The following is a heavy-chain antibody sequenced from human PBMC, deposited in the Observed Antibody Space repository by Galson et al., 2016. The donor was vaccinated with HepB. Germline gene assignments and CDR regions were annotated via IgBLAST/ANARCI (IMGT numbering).Heavy chain of an antibody. D-gene: IGHD2/OR15-2a*01. CDR1: GFTFSSYA. CDR2: IWFDGSKK. Sequence: SLRLSCAASGFTFSSYAMNWVRQAPGKGLEWVAVIWFDGSKKYYADSVKGRFTISRDNAKNSVYLEMNSLRAEDTAVYYCARLHLDTFPSPGYWGQGTLVTVSS. V-gene: IGHV3-33*08. J-gene: IGHJ4*02. CDR3: ARLHLDTFPSPGY.